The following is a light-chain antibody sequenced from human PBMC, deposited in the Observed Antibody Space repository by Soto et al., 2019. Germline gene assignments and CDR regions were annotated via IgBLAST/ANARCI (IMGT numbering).Light chain of an antibody. V-gene: IGKV3-20*01. CDR3: QQYGTSPT. CDR1: QSVSSSY. CDR2: GAA. Sequence: EIVLTQSPGTLSLSPGERVTLSCRARQSVSSSYLAWYQQKPGQAPRVLIYGAATRATGIPDRFSGSGSGTDFTLTISRLEPEDFAVYFCQQYGTSPTFGGGTKVEIK. J-gene: IGKJ4*01.